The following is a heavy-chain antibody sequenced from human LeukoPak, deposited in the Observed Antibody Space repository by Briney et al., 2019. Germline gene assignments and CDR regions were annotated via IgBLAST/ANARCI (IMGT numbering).Heavy chain of an antibody. CDR1: GFSFSDYW. V-gene: IGHV3-7*01. D-gene: IGHD3-22*01. CDR2: IKQDGSET. Sequence: QPGGSLRLSCAASGFSFSDYWMSWVRQAPGKGLEWVANIKQDGSETWYVGSVKGRFTISRDNAKKSLYLQMNSLRAEDTAVYYCARGTRDSSAYYSPPDVWGKGTTVTVSS. J-gene: IGHJ6*04. CDR3: ARGTRDSSAYYSPPDV.